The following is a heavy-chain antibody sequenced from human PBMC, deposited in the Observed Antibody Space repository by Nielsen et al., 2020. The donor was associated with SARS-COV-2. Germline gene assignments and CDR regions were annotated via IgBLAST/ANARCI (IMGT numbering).Heavy chain of an antibody. D-gene: IGHD3-16*01. CDR3: ATLGGDPINYYYYGMDV. CDR2: FDPEDGET. V-gene: IGHV1-24*01. J-gene: IGHJ6*02. CDR1: GYTLTELS. Sequence: ASEKVSCKVSGYTLTELSMHWVRQAPGKGLEWMGGFDPEDGETIYAQKFQGRVTMTEDTSTDTAYMELSSLRSEDTAVYYCATLGGDPINYYYYGMDVWGQGTTVTVSS.